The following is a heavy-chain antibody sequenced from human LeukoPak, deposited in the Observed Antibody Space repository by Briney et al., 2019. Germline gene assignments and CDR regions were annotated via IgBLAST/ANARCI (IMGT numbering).Heavy chain of an antibody. CDR3: AKSHYYDSSGYVY. D-gene: IGHD3-22*01. J-gene: IGHJ4*02. Sequence: GGSLRLSCAASGFTVSSNYMSWVRQAPGKGLEWVSVIYSGGSTYYADSVKGRFTISRDNSKNTLYLQMNSLRAEDTAVYYCAKSHYYDSSGYVYWGQGTLVTVSS. CDR1: GFTVSSNY. CDR2: IYSGGST. V-gene: IGHV3-53*01.